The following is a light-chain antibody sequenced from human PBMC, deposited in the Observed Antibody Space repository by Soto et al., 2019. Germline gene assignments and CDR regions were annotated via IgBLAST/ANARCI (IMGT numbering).Light chain of an antibody. CDR2: EVS. CDR1: SSDVGGYNN. CDR3: SSYTSSSIDYV. J-gene: IGLJ1*01. V-gene: IGLV2-14*01. Sequence: QSALTQPASVSGSPGQSITISCTGTSSDVGGYNNVSWYQQHPGKAPKLMIYEVSNRPSGVSNRFSGSKSGNTASLTISGLQAYDEADYYCSSYTSSSIDYVFGTGTKLTVL.